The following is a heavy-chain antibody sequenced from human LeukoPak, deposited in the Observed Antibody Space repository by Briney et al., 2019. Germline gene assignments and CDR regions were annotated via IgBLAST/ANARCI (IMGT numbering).Heavy chain of an antibody. CDR3: ARHRTGERRFDP. V-gene: IGHV4-59*08. Sequence: SETLSLTCAVSVGSIRNDYWSWIRQPPGKGLEWIAYINYSGSTNYNPSLESRVTVSVDTSKNLFSLKFTSVTAADTAVYYCARHRTGERRFDPWGKGTLVTVSS. CDR2: INYSGST. J-gene: IGHJ5*02. D-gene: IGHD3-16*01. CDR1: VGSIRNDY.